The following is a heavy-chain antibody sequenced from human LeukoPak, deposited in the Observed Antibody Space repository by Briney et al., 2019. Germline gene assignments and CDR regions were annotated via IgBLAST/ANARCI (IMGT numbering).Heavy chain of an antibody. Sequence: SETLSLTCAVSGYSISSGYYWVWIRQPPGEGLELIGRIYTSGSTNYEPSLKSRVTMSVDTSKNQFSLKLKCVTAADTAVYYCARGGRSSGYPGWGQGTLVTVSS. CDR1: GYSISSGYY. D-gene: IGHD3-22*01. CDR2: IYTSGST. J-gene: IGHJ4*02. V-gene: IGHV4-38-2*01. CDR3: ARGGRSSGYPG.